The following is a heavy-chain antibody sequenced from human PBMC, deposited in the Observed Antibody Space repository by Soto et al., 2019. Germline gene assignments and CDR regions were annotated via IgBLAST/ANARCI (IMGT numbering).Heavy chain of an antibody. Sequence: QVHLVQSGAEVKKPGASVKVSCKASNETLTTYGISWVRQAPGQGLEWMGWVSGYSGHSSSAQEFQDRVIMTTDTSTNTAYMELRSLTSDDSAVYFCARDSSSSGYYYGMVVWGQGTTVTVSS. D-gene: IGHD6-6*01. CDR3: ARDSSSSGYYYGMVV. J-gene: IGHJ6*02. CDR1: NETLTTYG. V-gene: IGHV1-18*01. CDR2: VSGYSGHS.